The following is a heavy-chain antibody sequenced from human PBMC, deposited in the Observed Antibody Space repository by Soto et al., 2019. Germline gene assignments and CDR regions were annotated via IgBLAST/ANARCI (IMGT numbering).Heavy chain of an antibody. CDR2: ITSSSSYI. Sequence: GSLRLSCAASGFTFSSYSMNWVRQAPGKGLEWVSSITSSSSYIYYADSLKGRFTISRDNAKNSLYLQMNSLRAEDTAVYYCERDPNTVTYAFDIWGQGTMVTVSS. D-gene: IGHD4-17*01. CDR3: ERDPNTVTYAFDI. V-gene: IGHV3-21*01. CDR1: GFTFSSYS. J-gene: IGHJ3*02.